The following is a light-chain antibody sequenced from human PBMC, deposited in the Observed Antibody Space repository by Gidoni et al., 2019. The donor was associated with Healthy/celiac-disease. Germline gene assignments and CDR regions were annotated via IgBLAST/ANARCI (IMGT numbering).Light chain of an antibody. J-gene: IGKJ4*01. CDR3: QQYDNLPRPLT. Sequence: IPMAQSPSSLSASVGDRVTITCQASQDISNYLNWYQQKPGKAPKLLIYDASNLETGVPSRFSGSGSGTDLTFTISSLQSEDIATFYCQQYDNLPRPLTFGGGTKVEIK. CDR2: DAS. V-gene: IGKV1-33*01. CDR1: QDISNY.